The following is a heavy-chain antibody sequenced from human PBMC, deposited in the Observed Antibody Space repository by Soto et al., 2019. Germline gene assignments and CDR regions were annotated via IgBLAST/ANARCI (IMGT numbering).Heavy chain of an antibody. J-gene: IGHJ5*02. CDR3: ARGYSSSWTYNWFDP. CDR1: GFSFSDYY. V-gene: IGHV3-11*01. D-gene: IGHD6-13*01. Sequence: QVQLVESGGGLVKPGRSLRLSCAASGFSFSDYYMTWIRQAPGKGLEWVSYISSSGGTKYHADSVKGRFTISRDNAKNSLYLQMNSLRAEDTAVYYCARGYSSSWTYNWFDPWGQGTLVTVSS. CDR2: ISSSGGTK.